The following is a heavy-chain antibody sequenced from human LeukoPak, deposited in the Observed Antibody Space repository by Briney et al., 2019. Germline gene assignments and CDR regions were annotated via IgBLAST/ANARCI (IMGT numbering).Heavy chain of an antibody. CDR1: GFTFDDYA. CDR2: ISSSSSYI. J-gene: IGHJ6*02. Sequence: GGSLRLSCAASGFTFDDYAMHWVRQAPGKGLEWVSGISSSSSYIYYADSVKGRFTISRDNAKNSLYLQMNSLRAEDTAVYYCAREPDYYYGMDVWGQGTTVTVSS. CDR3: AREPDYYYGMDV. V-gene: IGHV3-21*01.